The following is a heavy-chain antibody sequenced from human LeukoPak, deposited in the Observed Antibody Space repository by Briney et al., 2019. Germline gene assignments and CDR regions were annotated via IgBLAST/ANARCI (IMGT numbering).Heavy chain of an antibody. CDR3: ARTPYCGGDCYVDY. Sequence: ESGPALVKPTQTLTLTCTSSGFSLSTSGMRVSWIRQPPGKALEWLARIDWDDDKFYSTSLKTRLTISKDTSKNQVVLTMTNMDPVDTATYYCARTPYCGGDCYVDYWGQGTLVTVSS. V-gene: IGHV2-70*04. CDR2: IDWDDDK. J-gene: IGHJ4*02. D-gene: IGHD2-21*02. CDR1: GFSLSTSGMR.